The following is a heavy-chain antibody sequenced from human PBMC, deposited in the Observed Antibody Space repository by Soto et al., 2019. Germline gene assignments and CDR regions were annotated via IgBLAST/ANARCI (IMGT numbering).Heavy chain of an antibody. J-gene: IGHJ6*02. V-gene: IGHV3-33*01. Sequence: PAGSLRLSCAASGFSFSNYGMHWVRQPPGKGLERVAIVWYDENNKYYADPVRGRFIISSDNTKNRLYLQMNSLRAEDTAVYYCASDLVGASDSYGLDVWGQGTPVTVSS. CDR1: GFSFSNYG. CDR3: ASDLVGASDSYGLDV. CDR2: VWYDENNK. D-gene: IGHD1-26*01.